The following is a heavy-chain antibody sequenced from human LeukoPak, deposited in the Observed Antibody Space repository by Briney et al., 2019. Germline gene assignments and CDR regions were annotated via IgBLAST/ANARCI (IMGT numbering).Heavy chain of an antibody. J-gene: IGHJ3*02. CDR3: AKGPELAAQDAFDI. Sequence: GGSLRLSCAASGFTFSNYVMHWVRQAPGKGLEWVAFISSDGSNKYYADSVKGRFTISRDNSKNTLYLQMNSLRAEDTAVYYCAKGPELAAQDAFDIWGQGTMVTVSS. CDR1: GFTFSNYV. CDR2: ISSDGSNK. D-gene: IGHD3-3*02. V-gene: IGHV3-30-3*01.